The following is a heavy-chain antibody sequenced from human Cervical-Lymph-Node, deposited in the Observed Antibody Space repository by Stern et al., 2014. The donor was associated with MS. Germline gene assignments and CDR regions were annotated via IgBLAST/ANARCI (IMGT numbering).Heavy chain of an antibody. CDR3: ARDCSFGLDV. J-gene: IGHJ6*02. CDR1: GFTFRACS. Sequence: EVQLVESGGTLIQPGGSLRLSCAASGFTFRACSMNWVRQAPGKGLEVLSYISRSDTIYDADSVKGRFTVSRDNAKNSLFLQMNSLRPEDTAVYYCARDCSFGLDVWGQGTTVTVSS. CDR2: ISRSDTI. V-gene: IGHV3-48*01. D-gene: IGHD3-10*01.